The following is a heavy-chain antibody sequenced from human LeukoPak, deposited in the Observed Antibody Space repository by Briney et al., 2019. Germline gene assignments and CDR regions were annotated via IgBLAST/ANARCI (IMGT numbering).Heavy chain of an antibody. CDR2: INSDGSST. CDR3: ARGAAAGTMWGGFDY. V-gene: IGHV3-74*01. J-gene: IGHJ4*02. D-gene: IGHD6-13*01. CDR1: GSTFSSYW. Sequence: APLRLSCAASGSTFSSYWMHWVRQPPGRGLVWVSRINSDGSSTSYADSVKGRFTISRDNAKNTLYLQMNSLRAEDTAVYYCARGAAAGTMWGGFDYWGQGTLVTVSS.